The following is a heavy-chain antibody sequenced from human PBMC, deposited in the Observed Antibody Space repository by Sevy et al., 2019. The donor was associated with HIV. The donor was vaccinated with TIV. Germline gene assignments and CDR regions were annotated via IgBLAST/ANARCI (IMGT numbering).Heavy chain of an antibody. CDR3: ARGGDGVVPSPIMGLGPWTKYWYFDL. Sequence: SKTLSLTCAVSGGSFSGYSWDWIRRPPGKGLEWIGEVNHSGSTNYNPSLKSRVTISVDTSKNQFSLKLNFVTAADTAVYYCARGGDGVVPSPIMGLGPWTKYWYFDLWGRGTLVTVSS. CDR2: VNHSGST. J-gene: IGHJ2*01. D-gene: IGHD3-3*01. CDR1: GGSFSGYS. V-gene: IGHV4-34*01.